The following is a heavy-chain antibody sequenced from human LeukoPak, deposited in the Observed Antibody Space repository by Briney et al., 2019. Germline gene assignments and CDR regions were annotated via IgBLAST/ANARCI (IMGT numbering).Heavy chain of an antibody. Sequence: GGSLGLSCAASGFTFSSYGMHWVRQAPGKGLEWAAFIRYDGSNKYYADSVKGRFTISRDNSKNTLYLQMNSLRAEDTAVYYCAKQRYQLLYGLDYYYYMDVWGKGTTVTVSS. J-gene: IGHJ6*03. V-gene: IGHV3-30*02. CDR3: AKQRYQLLYGLDYYYYMDV. CDR1: GFTFSSYG. CDR2: IRYDGSNK. D-gene: IGHD2-2*02.